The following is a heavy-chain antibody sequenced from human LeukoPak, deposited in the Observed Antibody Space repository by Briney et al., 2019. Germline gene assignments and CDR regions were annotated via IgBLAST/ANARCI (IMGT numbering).Heavy chain of an antibody. CDR2: ISYGGSNK. D-gene: IGHD3-9*01. CDR1: GFTFSSYG. V-gene: IGHV3-30*18. CDR3: AKNSEEFDWLLSPLDY. J-gene: IGHJ4*02. Sequence: GGSLRLSCAASGFTFSSYGMHWVRQAPGKGLEWVAVISYGGSNKYYADSVKGRFTISRDNSKNTLYLQMNSLRAEDTAVYYCAKNSEEFDWLLSPLDYWGQGTLVTVSS.